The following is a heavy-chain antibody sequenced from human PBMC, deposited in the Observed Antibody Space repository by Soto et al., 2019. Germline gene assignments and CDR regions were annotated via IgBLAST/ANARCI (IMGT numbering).Heavy chain of an antibody. D-gene: IGHD3-22*01. CDR1: GYTFSDYY. V-gene: IGHV1-2*02. CDR2: INPDNGGI. Sequence: GASVKVSCKASGYTFSDYYIHCLRQAPGQGLEWMGWINPDNGGIRYAQKFQVRVTMRRDTXISTAYMDLSMLRSDVTAVYYSARLNCYDNSGYLVGPYNWG. J-gene: IGHJ1*01. CDR3: ARLNCYDNSGYLVGPYN.